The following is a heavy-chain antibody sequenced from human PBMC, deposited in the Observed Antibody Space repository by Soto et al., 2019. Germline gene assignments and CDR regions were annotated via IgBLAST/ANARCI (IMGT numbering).Heavy chain of an antibody. CDR3: ARETHQDYVWGSFPPAY. CDR1: GFTFSSYW. Sequence: EVQLVESGGGLVQPGGSLRLSCAASGFTFSSYWMNWVRQAPGKGREWVANIHQYGSEKYSVDSVKGRFTITRDNAKTSMYLTMNSLRAEDTAVYYCARETHQDYVWGSFPPAYWGQGTLVTVSS. V-gene: IGHV3-7*05. CDR2: IHQYGSEK. J-gene: IGHJ4*02. D-gene: IGHD3-16*01.